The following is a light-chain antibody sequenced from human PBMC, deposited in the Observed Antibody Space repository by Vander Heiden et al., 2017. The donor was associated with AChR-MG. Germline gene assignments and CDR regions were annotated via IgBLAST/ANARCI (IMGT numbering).Light chain of an antibody. CDR2: DVT. CDR3: TSYTRDATLV. V-gene: IGLV2-14*03. Sequence: QSALTQPASVSGSPGQTITISCTGSDNDVGGYNFVSWYQHHPGKAPRLIIYDVTNRPSGVPFRFSASKSGNTASLTISGLQAEDEADYYCTSYTRDATLVFGGGTKLTVL. CDR1: DNDVGGYNF. J-gene: IGLJ2*01.